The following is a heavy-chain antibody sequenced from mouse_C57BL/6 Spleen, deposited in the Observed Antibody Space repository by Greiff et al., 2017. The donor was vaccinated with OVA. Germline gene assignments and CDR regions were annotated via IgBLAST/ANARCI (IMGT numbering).Heavy chain of an antibody. J-gene: IGHJ4*01. CDR3: AKKSGVANAMDY. V-gene: IGHV2-5*01. D-gene: IGHD1-1*01. CDR1: GFPLTSFG. Sequence: QVQLQQSGPGLVQPSQSLSIPCPVPGFPLTSFGVHWVRQSPGKGLEWLGVLWMGGSTAYNAAFMSRLSITQDNSKSKVFFKMNSMQADDTAIYYCAKKSGVANAMDYWGQGTSVTVSS. CDR2: LWMGGST.